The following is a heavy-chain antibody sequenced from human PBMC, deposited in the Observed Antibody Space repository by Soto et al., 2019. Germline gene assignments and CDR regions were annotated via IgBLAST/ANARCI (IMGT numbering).Heavy chain of an antibody. V-gene: IGHV4-31*03. CDR1: GGSISSGGYY. J-gene: IGHJ4*02. CDR3: ARASYDSSGYALDY. CDR2: IYYSGST. D-gene: IGHD3-22*01. Sequence: TLSLTCTVSGGSISSGGYYWSWIRQHPGKGLEWIGYIYYSGSTYYNPSPKSRVTISVDTSKNQFSLKLSSVTAADTAVYYCARASYDSSGYALDYWGQGTLVTVSS.